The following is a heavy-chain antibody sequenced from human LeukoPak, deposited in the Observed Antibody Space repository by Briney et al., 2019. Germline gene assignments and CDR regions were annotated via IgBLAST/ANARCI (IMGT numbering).Heavy chain of an antibody. D-gene: IGHD3-10*01. Sequence: SETLSLTCTVSGGSISSSSSYWGWIRQPPGKGLEWIGSLHYGGSTYYNPSRRSRVTISVDTSKNQFSLKLSSVTAADTAAYYCASPRITMAEYFQHLGQGALVTVSS. J-gene: IGHJ1*01. CDR2: LHYGGST. CDR1: GGSISSSSSY. V-gene: IGHV4-39*07. CDR3: ASPRITMAEYFQH.